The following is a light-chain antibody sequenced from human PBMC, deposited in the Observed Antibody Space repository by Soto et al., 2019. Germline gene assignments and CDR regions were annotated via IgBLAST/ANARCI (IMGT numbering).Light chain of an antibody. CDR2: DSS. CDR3: QQYNNWPWT. Sequence: EIRMTQSPAILSVSPGESATLSCRASQSVSSHVVWYQQKPAQAPRLLISDSSTRATGIPARFSGSWSGTEFTLTISSLQSEDFAVYYCQQYNNWPWTFGQGTKVDI. J-gene: IGKJ1*01. CDR1: QSVSSH. V-gene: IGKV3-15*01.